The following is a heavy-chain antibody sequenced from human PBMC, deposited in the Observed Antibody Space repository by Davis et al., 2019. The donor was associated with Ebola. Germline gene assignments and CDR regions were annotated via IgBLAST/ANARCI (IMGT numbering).Heavy chain of an antibody. Sequence: SLKISCAASGFTFSSYAMHWVRQAPGKGLEWVAVISYDGSNKYYADSVKGRFTISRDNSKNTLYLQMNSLRAEDTAVYYCAPTTVTTSGLYWGQGTLVTVSS. CDR3: APTTVTTSGLY. CDR2: ISYDGSNK. D-gene: IGHD4-17*01. CDR1: GFTFSSYA. V-gene: IGHV3-30-3*01. J-gene: IGHJ4*02.